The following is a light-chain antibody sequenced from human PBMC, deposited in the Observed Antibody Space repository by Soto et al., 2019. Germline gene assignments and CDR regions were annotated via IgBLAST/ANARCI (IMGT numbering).Light chain of an antibody. V-gene: IGLV3-25*03. CDR2: KDS. CDR3: QSADSSGTHVV. J-gene: IGLJ2*01. Sequence: SYELTQPPSVSVSPGQTARITCSGDALPKQYAHWYQQKPGQAPVLVIYKDSERPSGIPERFSGSSSGTTVTLTISGVQAEDEADYYCQSADSSGTHVVFGGGTKVTVL. CDR1: ALPKQY.